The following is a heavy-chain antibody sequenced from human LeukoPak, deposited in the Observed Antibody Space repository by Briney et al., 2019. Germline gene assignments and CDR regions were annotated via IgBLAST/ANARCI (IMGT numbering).Heavy chain of an antibody. CDR1: KFTFSNYA. V-gene: IGHV3-23*01. J-gene: IGHJ2*01. Sequence: PGGSLRLSCAASKFTFSNYAMSWVRQAPGKGLKWVSSISDSGDTPCYADSVKGLFTISRDNSKNTLYLQMSSLRAEDTAVYYCVQLLDDNPIRWYFGLWGRGTLVTVSS. D-gene: IGHD1-14*01. CDR3: VQLLDDNPIRWYFGL. CDR2: ISDSGDTP.